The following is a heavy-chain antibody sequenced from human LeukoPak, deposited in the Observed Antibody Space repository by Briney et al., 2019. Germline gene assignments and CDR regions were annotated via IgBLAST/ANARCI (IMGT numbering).Heavy chain of an antibody. CDR1: GFTFSSYS. CDR2: ISCSSSYI. D-gene: IGHD1-14*01. Sequence: GGSLRLSCAASGFTFSSYSMNWVRQAPGKGLEWVSSISCSSSYIYYADSVKGRFTISRDNAKNSLYLQMNSLRAEDTAVYYCARDLIPPSVTTSELYYYYYGMDVWGQGTTVTVS. V-gene: IGHV3-21*01. J-gene: IGHJ6*02. CDR3: ARDLIPPSVTTSELYYYYYGMDV.